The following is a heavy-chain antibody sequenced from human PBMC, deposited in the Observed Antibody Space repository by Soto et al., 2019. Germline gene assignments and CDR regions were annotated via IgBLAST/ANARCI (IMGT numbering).Heavy chain of an antibody. CDR1: GCPFSHYS. CDR3: TRAPSPDY. Sequence: PGGSLRLSCVVSGCPFSHYSMNWVRQAPGKGLEWVSFISSTSGTIYYADSVRGRFTISRDNAKNSLYLQMNSLRAEDTAVYYCTRAPSPDYWGQGTLVTVSS. CDR2: ISSTSGTI. J-gene: IGHJ4*02. V-gene: IGHV3-48*01.